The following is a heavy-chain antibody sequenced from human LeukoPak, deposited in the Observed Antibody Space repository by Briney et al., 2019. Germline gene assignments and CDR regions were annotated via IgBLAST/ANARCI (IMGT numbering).Heavy chain of an antibody. CDR2: ISGSGGST. V-gene: IGHV3-23*01. CDR1: GFTFSSYG. CDR3: AKDFTGRSNTYYYDSSGYPRGAFDI. J-gene: IGHJ3*02. Sequence: PGGSLRLSCAASGFTFSSYGMSWVRQAPGKGLEWVSAISGSGGSTYYADSVKGRFTISRDNSKNTLYLQMNSLRAEDTAVYYCAKDFTGRSNTYYYDSSGYPRGAFDIWGQGTMVTVSS. D-gene: IGHD3-22*01.